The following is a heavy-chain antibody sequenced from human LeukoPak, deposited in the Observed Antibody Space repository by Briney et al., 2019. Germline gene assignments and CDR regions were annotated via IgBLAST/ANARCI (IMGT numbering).Heavy chain of an antibody. J-gene: IGHJ3*01. CDR1: SGSISSIDYY. Sequence: PSETLSLTCTVSSGSISSIDYYWGWIRQPPGKGLEWIGSIYYRGSTYYNPSLKSRVTISVDTSKNQFSLKLSSVTAADTAVYYCARSYCNSTSCYAVGAFDFWGQGTMVTVS. CDR3: ARSYCNSTSCYAVGAFDF. CDR2: IYYRGST. D-gene: IGHD2-2*01. V-gene: IGHV4-39*01.